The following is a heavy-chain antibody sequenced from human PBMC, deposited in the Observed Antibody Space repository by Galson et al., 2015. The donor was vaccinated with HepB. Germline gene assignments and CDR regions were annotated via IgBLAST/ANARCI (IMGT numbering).Heavy chain of an antibody. CDR3: AREGSAKKLDY. Sequence: SLRLSCAAFGFTVSPSSMHWIRQAPGKGLEWVALISFAGDKKHYTDSVKGRFIISRDNSQNTLYLEMNSLTTDDTAVYYCAREGSAKKLDYWGQGALVSVSS. CDR2: ISFAGDKK. D-gene: IGHD1-26*01. CDR1: GFTVSPSS. V-gene: IGHV3-30-3*01. J-gene: IGHJ4*02.